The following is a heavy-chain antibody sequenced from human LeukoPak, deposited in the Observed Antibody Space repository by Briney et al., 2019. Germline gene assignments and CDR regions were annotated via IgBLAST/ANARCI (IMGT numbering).Heavy chain of an antibody. CDR3: AKDSSGWYHWFGP. D-gene: IGHD6-19*01. Sequence: PGGSLRLSCAASGFTFDDYTMHWVRQAPGKGLEWVSLISWDGGSTYYADSVKGRFTISRDNSKNSLYLQMNSLRTEDTALYYCAKDSSGWYHWFGPWGQGTLVTVSS. CDR1: GFTFDDYT. CDR2: ISWDGGST. V-gene: IGHV3-43*01. J-gene: IGHJ5*02.